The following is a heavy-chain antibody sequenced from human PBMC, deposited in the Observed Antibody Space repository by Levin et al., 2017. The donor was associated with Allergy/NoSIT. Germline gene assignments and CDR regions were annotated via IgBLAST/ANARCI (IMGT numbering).Heavy chain of an antibody. CDR2: IYLSGST. D-gene: IGHD5-18*01. V-gene: IGHV4-30-2*01. CDR1: GGSISSGGYS. CDR3: ARVAGYSYGYYFDY. Sequence: PSETLSLTCAVSGGSISSGGYSWSWIRQPPGKGLEWIGNIYLSGSTKDNPSLKSRVTMSVDRSKNQFSLKLSYVTAADTAVYYCARVAGYSYGYYFDYWGPGTLVTVSS. J-gene: IGHJ4*02.